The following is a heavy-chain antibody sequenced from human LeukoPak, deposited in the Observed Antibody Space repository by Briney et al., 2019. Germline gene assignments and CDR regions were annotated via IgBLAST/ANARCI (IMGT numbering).Heavy chain of an antibody. D-gene: IGHD6-19*01. V-gene: IGHV1-46*01. CDR1: GYSFTSYG. J-gene: IGHJ4*02. Sequence: ASVTVSCKASGYSFTSYGIGWVRQAPGQGLEWMGIINPSGGSTSYAQKFQGRVTMTRDMSTSTVYMELSSLRSEDTAVYYCARDEFFDSSGWYLFDYWGQGTLVTVSS. CDR3: ARDEFFDSSGWYLFDY. CDR2: INPSGGST.